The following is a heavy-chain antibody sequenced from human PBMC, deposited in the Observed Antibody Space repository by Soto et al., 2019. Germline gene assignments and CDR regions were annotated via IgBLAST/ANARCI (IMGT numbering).Heavy chain of an antibody. CDR1: GGSISSYY. CDR3: ARGLNINWFDP. CDR2: IFYSGST. V-gene: IGHV4-59*01. D-gene: IGHD3-10*02. Sequence: SETLSLTCTVSGGSISSYYWSWIRQPPGKGLELIGYIFYSGSTNYNPSLKSRVTISVDTSKNQFSLKLSSVTAADTAVYYCARGLNINWFDPWGQGTLVTVSS. J-gene: IGHJ5*02.